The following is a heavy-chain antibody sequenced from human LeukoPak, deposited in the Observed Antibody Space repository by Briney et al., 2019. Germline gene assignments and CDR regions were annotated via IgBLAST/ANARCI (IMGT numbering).Heavy chain of an antibody. D-gene: IGHD1-14*01. CDR2: ISYDGSNK. Sequence: GGSLRLSCAASGFTFSSYAMHWVRQAPGKGLEWVAVISYDGSNKYYADSVKGRFTISRDNSKNTLFLQVNSLRVEDTAVYYCAKGGLTTPLHYWGQGTLVTVSS. J-gene: IGHJ4*02. V-gene: IGHV3-30-3*01. CDR3: AKGGLTTPLHY. CDR1: GFTFSSYA.